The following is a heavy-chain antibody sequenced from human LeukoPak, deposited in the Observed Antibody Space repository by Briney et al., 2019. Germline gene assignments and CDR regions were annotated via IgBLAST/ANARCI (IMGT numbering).Heavy chain of an antibody. D-gene: IGHD3-3*01. V-gene: IGHV4-34*01. CDR1: GGSFSGYY. J-gene: IGHJ4*02. Sequence: SETLSLTCAVYGGSFSGYYWSWIRQPPGKGLEWIGEINHSGSTNYNPSLKSRVTISVDTSKNQFSLKLSSVTAADTAVYYCARGRGHDFWSGYYSYWGQETLVTVSS. CDR3: ARGRGHDFWSGYYSY. CDR2: INHSGST.